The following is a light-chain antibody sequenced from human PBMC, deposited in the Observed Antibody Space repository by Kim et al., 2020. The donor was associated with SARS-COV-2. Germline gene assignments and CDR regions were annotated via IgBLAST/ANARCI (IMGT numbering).Light chain of an antibody. V-gene: IGLV2-8*01. Sequence: QSALTQPPSASGSSGQSVTISCTGSTSDVGGYNYVSWYQQHPGKAPKLMIYGVSKRPSGVPDRFSGSKSGNTASLTVSGLQAEDEADYYCSSYAGRNNLLFGGGTQLTVL. CDR1: TSDVGGYNY. CDR2: GVS. CDR3: SSYAGRNNLL. J-gene: IGLJ3*02.